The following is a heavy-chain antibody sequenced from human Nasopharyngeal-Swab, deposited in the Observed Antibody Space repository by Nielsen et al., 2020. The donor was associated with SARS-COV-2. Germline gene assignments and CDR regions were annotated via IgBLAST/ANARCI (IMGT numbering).Heavy chain of an antibody. D-gene: IGHD3-22*01. CDR2: ISSSGSTI. Sequence: GASLKISCAASGFTFSDYYISWIRQAPGKGLEWVSYISSSGSTIYYADSVKGRFTISRDNAKNSLYLQMNSLRAEDTAVYYCAREGQGYYDSSGYYSGATDYWGQGTMVTVSS. J-gene: IGHJ4*02. CDR3: AREGQGYYDSSGYYSGATDY. CDR1: GFTFSDYY. V-gene: IGHV3-11*04.